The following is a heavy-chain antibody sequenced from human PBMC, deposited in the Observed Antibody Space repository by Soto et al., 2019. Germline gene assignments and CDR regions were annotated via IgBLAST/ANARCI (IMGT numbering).Heavy chain of an antibody. V-gene: IGHV1-69*12. CDR2: IIPIFGTA. CDR3: ASGLSCGPTGSGSSSFN. J-gene: IGHJ4*02. Sequence: QVQLVQSGAEVKKPGSSVKVSCKASGGTFSSYAISWVRQAPGQGLEWMGGIIPIFGTANYAQKFQGRVTITADESTSTAYMELSSLRSEDTAVYYCASGLSCGPTGSGSSSFNWGQGALVTVSS. D-gene: IGHD3-10*01. CDR1: GGTFSSYA.